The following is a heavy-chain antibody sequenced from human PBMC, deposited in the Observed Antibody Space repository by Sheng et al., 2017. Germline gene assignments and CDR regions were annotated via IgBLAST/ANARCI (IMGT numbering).Heavy chain of an antibody. J-gene: IGHJ3*02. D-gene: IGHD3-22*01. CDR3: ATIFYXDSSAYYWYXIDT. Sequence: QVQLQESGPGLVKLSETLSLTCAVSGYSIGSGYYWGWIRQPPGKGREWIGGVSHSGSTYYNPSLKSRVTISVDTSKNQFSLKLSSVTAADTAVYYCATIFYXDSSAYYWYXIDTWGRRTNGHRLS. CDR2: VSHSGST. V-gene: IGHV4-38-2*01. CDR1: GYSIGSGYY.